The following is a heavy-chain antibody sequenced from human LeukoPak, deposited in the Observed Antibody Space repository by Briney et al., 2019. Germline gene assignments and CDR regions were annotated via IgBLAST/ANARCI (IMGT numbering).Heavy chain of an antibody. CDR1: GGSISSYY. CDR3: ARGVYDSSGYYFITRAIWDY. J-gene: IGHJ4*02. V-gene: IGHV4-59*01. D-gene: IGHD3-22*01. Sequence: SETLSLTCTVSGGSISSYYWSWIRQPPGKGLEWIGYIYYSGSTNYNPSLKSRVTISVDTSKNQFSLKLSSVTAADTAVYYCARGVYDSSGYYFITRAIWDYWGQGTLVTVSS. CDR2: IYYSGST.